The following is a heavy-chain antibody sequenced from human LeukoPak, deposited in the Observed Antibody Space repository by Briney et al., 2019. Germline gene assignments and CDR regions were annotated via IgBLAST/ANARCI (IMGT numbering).Heavy chain of an antibody. D-gene: IGHD3-10*01. Sequence: SETLSLTCTVSGGSISSGGYYWSWIRQPAGKGLEYLGRISSTGSTNYNPSLRSRVTISADTSKNHFSLKLTSVTAADTAVYYCARDQTYSGSGIYTYFDYWGQGILVTVSS. CDR1: GGSISSGGYY. CDR2: ISSTGST. J-gene: IGHJ4*02. CDR3: ARDQTYSGSGIYTYFDY. V-gene: IGHV4-61*02.